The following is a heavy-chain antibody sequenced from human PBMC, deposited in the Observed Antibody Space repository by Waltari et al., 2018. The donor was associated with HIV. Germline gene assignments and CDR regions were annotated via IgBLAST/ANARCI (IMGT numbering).Heavy chain of an antibody. J-gene: IGHJ2*01. CDR3: ARHALRVGAAYWNFDL. V-gene: IGHV4-39*01. CDR1: GGSVSSSSYF. D-gene: IGHD1-26*01. Sequence: QLQLQESGPGLVKSSETLSLTCTVSGGSVSSSSYFWGGIGQPPGKGLEWIGRIYYTGKPYYNPALKSRVTISVDTSKNQFSLKVTSVTAADTAVYYCARHALRVGAAYWNFDLWGRGTLVTVSS. CDR2: IYYTGKP.